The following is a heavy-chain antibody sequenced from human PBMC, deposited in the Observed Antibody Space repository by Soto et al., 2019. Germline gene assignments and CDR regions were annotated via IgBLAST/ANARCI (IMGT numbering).Heavy chain of an antibody. J-gene: IGHJ5*02. V-gene: IGHV4-39*02. D-gene: IGHD6-19*01. CDR2: IYYSGST. CDR3: ARRIPVKAFDP. Sequence: QLQLQESGPGLVEASETLSLTCTVSGDSISSTSYTWGWIRQPPGKGLEWIGTIYYSGSTYYNPSLKSRVIISVDTSKNHFSLRLSSVTAADTAVYYCARRIPVKAFDPWGQGTLVTVSS. CDR1: GDSISSTSYT.